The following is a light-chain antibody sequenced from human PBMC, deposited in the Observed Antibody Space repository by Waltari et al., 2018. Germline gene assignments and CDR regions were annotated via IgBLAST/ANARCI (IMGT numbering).Light chain of an antibody. J-gene: IGKJ3*01. CDR2: AAS. V-gene: IGKV1-39*01. CDR3: QQSYSTVLT. CDR1: QSISNY. Sequence: DIQMTQSPSSLSASVGDRVTITCRASQSISNYLNWYQQKPGKAPKLLIYAASSLQSGVPSRFSGSGSGTDFTLTINSLQPEDSATYYCQQSYSTVLTFGPGTKVEIK.